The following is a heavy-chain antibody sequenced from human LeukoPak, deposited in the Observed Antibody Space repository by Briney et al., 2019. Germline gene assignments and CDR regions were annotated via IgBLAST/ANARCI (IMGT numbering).Heavy chain of an antibody. CDR1: GFPFSSYA. CDR2: ISGSGGST. V-gene: IGHV3-23*01. Sequence: SGGSLRLSCAPSGFPFSSYAMGWVRQAPGKGLEWVSAISGSGGSTYYADSVKGRFTISRDNSKSTLYLQMNSLRAEDTAVYYCARGSPYYFDSWGQGTLVTVSS. CDR3: ARGSPYYFDS. J-gene: IGHJ4*02.